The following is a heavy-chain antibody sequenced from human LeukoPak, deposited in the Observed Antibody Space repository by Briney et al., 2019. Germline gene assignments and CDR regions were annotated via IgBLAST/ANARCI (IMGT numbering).Heavy chain of an antibody. CDR3: ARDRYYDSSGYYGAFDI. CDR2: IYHSGST. CDR1: GGSISSSNW. V-gene: IGHV4-4*02. Sequence: PSGTLSLTCAVSGGSISSSNWWSWVRQPPGKGLEWIGEIYHSGSTNYNPSLKSRVTISVDKSKNQFSPKLSSVTAADTAVYYCARDRYYDSSGYYGAFDIWGQGTMVTVSS. D-gene: IGHD3-22*01. J-gene: IGHJ3*02.